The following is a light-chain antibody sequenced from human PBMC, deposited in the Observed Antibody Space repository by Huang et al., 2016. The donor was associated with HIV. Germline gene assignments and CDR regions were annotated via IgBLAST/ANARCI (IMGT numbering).Light chain of an antibody. Sequence: IQLTQSPSSLSVSVGDRVTITCRASQDITNYLAWYQPKPGKAPELLIFATSTLQSGVPSRFSGSGSGAYFTLSIASLQPEDSATYYCQQLNSYPLTFGGGTKVEI. CDR2: ATS. CDR1: QDITNY. V-gene: IGKV1-9*01. J-gene: IGKJ4*01. CDR3: QQLNSYPLT.